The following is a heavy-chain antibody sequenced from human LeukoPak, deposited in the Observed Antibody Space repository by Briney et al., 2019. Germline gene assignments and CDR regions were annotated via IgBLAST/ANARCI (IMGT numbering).Heavy chain of an antibody. D-gene: IGHD2-2*01. CDR2: INHSGST. CDR3: ARGSPNFDIVVVPAARRRNWFDP. CDR1: GGSFSGYY. Sequence: SETLSLTCAVYGGSFSGYYWSWIRQPPGKGLEWNGEINHSGSTNYNPSLKSRVTISVDTSKNQFSLKLSSVTAADTAVYYCARGSPNFDIVVVPAARRRNWFDPWGQGTLVTVSS. J-gene: IGHJ5*02. V-gene: IGHV4-34*01.